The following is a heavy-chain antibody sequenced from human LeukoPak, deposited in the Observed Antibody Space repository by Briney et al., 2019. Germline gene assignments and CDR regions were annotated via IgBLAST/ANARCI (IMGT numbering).Heavy chain of an antibody. D-gene: IGHD6-25*01. CDR3: TKASATVWPNYFDS. Sequence: GGSLRLSCAASGFTFSSYAMSWVRHTPGKGLQWLSAISGSGGGTNYANSVKGRFTISRDNSKNILYLQMNSLGAEDTAIYYCTKASATVWPNYFDSWGQGTLVTVSS. V-gene: IGHV3-23*01. J-gene: IGHJ4*02. CDR2: ISGSGGGT. CDR1: GFTFSSYA.